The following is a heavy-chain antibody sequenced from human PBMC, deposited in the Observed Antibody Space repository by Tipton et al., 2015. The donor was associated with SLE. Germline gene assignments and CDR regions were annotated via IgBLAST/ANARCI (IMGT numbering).Heavy chain of an antibody. CDR3: ARPSRVAAIADAFDI. V-gene: IGHV4-38-2*01. J-gene: IGHJ3*02. CDR2: IYRSGSA. D-gene: IGHD6-13*01. Sequence: LRLSCAVSGYSISSGYYWVWIRQPPGKGLEWVGSIYRSGSAYYNPSLRSRLTISVDTSNNNFSLKMTSVTAADTAVYYCARPSRVAAIADAFDIWGQGTIVTVSS. CDR1: GYSISSGYY.